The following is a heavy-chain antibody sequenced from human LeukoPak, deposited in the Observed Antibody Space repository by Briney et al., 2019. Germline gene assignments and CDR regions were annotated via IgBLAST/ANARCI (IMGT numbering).Heavy chain of an antibody. D-gene: IGHD6-13*01. CDR3: ARASRPYSSSWYVGPDY. J-gene: IGHJ4*02. CDR2: INPSGGST. Sequence: ASVKVSCKASGYTFTSYYMHWVRQAPGQGLEWMGIINPSGGSTSYAQKFQGRVTMTRGTSTSTVYMELSSLRSEDTAVYYCARASRPYSSSWYVGPDYWGQGTLVTVSS. V-gene: IGHV1-46*01. CDR1: GYTFTSYY.